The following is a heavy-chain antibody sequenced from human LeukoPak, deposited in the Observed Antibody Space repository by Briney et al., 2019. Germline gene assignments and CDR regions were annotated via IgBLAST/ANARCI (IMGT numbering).Heavy chain of an antibody. V-gene: IGHV3-33*01. CDR2: IWYDGSNK. J-gene: IGHJ4*02. D-gene: IGHD4-11*01. CDR3: ARDTDDYSNYVPGY. Sequence: PGRSLRLSCAASGFTFSSYGMHWVRQAPGKGLEWVAVIWYDGSNKYYADSVKGRFTISRDNSKNTLYLQMNSLRAEDTAVYYCARDTDDYSNYVPGYWGQGTLVTVSS. CDR1: GFTFSSYG.